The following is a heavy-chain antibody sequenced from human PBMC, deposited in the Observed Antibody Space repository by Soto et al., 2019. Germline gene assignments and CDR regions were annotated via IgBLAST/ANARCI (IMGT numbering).Heavy chain of an antibody. J-gene: IGHJ6*01. Sequence: EVQLVESGGGLVQPGGSLRLSCAASGFTFSDHYMDWVRQAPGKGLEWVARSRNRVNSHTTEYAASVKGRFTISRDESKSSLYQQMNSLKIEDSAVYYCTRGLLGGATSYTFHGMDVWGQGNTVTVSS. CDR2: SRNRVNSHTT. D-gene: IGHD1-26*01. CDR3: TRGLLGGATSYTFHGMDV. CDR1: GFTFSDHY. V-gene: IGHV3-72*01.